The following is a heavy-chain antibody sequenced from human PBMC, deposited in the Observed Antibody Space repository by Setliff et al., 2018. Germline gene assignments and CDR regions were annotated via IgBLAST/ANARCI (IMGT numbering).Heavy chain of an antibody. CDR3: ARVGGLLVATMPFDY. V-gene: IGHV4-39*07. D-gene: IGHD5-12*01. J-gene: IGHJ4*02. CDR2: LSFAGDA. Sequence: SETLSLTCTVSGDSISSGYYYWAWIRQTPGKGLEWVGSLSFAGDAYYNPSLKSRVTMSLDTSKNQFSLRVKSVTAADTALYSCARVGGLLVATMPFDYWGPGTLVTVSS. CDR1: GDSISSGYYY.